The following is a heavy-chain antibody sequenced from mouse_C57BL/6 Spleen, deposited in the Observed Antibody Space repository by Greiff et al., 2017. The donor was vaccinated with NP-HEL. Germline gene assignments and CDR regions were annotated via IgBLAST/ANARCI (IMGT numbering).Heavy chain of an antibody. CDR3: ARSYGSSYRFAY. D-gene: IGHD1-1*01. Sequence: QVTLKVSGPGILQSSQTLSLTCSFSGFSLSTSGMGVSWIRQPSGKGLEWLAHIYWDDDKRYNPSLKSRLTISKDTSRNQVFLKITSVDTADTATYYCARSYGSSYRFAYWGQGTLVTVSA. J-gene: IGHJ3*01. CDR1: GFSLSTSGMG. CDR2: IYWDDDK. V-gene: IGHV8-12*01.